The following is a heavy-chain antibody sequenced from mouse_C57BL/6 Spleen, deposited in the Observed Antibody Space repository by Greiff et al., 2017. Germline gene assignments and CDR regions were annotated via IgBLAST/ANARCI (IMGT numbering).Heavy chain of an antibody. J-gene: IGHJ3*01. CDR1: GYTFTSYW. Sequence: QVQLQQPGTELVKPGASVKLSCKASGYTFTSYWMHWVKQRPGQGLEWIGNISPSNGDTYYNEKFQSKATLTVDPSSSTAYLQLSSLTSVDSAVYYCARSLYDCAFAYWGQGTLVTVSA. CDR2: ISPSNGDT. D-gene: IGHD2-4*01. CDR3: ARSLYDCAFAY. V-gene: IGHV1-53*01.